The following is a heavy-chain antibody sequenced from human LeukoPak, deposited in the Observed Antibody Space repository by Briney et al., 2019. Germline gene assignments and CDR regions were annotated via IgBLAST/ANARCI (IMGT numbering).Heavy chain of an antibody. CDR3: ARMAYFARSVAPLIDY. D-gene: IGHD2/OR15-2a*01. CDR2: INHSGTA. Sequence: SETLSLTCAVSGDSFSDNFWSWIRQPPGKGLEWIGKINHSGTANYNPSLRSRVIISIDTSKNQFSLKLISVTAADTAVYYCARMAYFARSVAPLIDYWGQGTLVTVSS. CDR1: GDSFSDNF. J-gene: IGHJ4*02. V-gene: IGHV4-34*01.